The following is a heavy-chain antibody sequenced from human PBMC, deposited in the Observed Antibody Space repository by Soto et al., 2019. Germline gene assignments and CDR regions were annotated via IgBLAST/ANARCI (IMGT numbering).Heavy chain of an antibody. D-gene: IGHD3-22*01. CDR3: ERLGGYYQAFDS. CDR2: IYYSGST. V-gene: IGHV4-59*12. CDR1: GGSISSYY. Sequence: PSETLSLTCTVSGGSISSYYWSWIRQPPGKGLEWIGYIYYSGSTKYNPSLKSRVTMSVDTSKNQFSLKLSSVTAADTAVYYCERLGGYYQAFDSWGQGTLVTVSS. J-gene: IGHJ4*02.